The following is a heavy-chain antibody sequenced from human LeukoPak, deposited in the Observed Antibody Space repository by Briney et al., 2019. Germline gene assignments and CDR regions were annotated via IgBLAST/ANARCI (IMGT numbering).Heavy chain of an antibody. CDR3: MRRSVQQLVFDY. Sequence: ASVKVSCKASGYTFTGYYMHWVRQAPGQGLEWMGRINPNSGGTNYAQKFQGRAAMTRDTSISTAYMELSRLRSDDTAVYYCMRRSVQQLVFDYWGQGTLVTVSS. CDR1: GYTFTGYY. D-gene: IGHD6-13*01. V-gene: IGHV1-2*06. J-gene: IGHJ4*02. CDR2: INPNSGGT.